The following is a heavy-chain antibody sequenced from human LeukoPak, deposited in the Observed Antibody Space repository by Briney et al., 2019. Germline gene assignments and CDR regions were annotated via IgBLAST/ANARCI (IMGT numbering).Heavy chain of an antibody. CDR3: ARDNSLRDTAWWFDP. CDR1: GYTFTSYY. V-gene: IGHV1-46*01. D-gene: IGHD5-24*01. CDR2: INPSGGNT. J-gene: IGHJ5*02. Sequence: ASVKVSCKASGYTFTSYYMHWVRQAPGQGLEWMGIINPSGGNTNYAQKFQGRVTMTRDMATSTDYLEVSSLRSEDTAVYYCARDNSLRDTAWWFDPWGQGTLVTVSS.